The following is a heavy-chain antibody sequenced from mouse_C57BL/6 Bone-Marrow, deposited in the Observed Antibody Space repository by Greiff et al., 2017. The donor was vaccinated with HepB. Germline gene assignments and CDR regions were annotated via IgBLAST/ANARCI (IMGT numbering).Heavy chain of an antibody. CDR3: TTPCYGSSAWFAY. V-gene: IGHV14-4*01. CDR2: IDPENGDT. CDR1: GFNIKDDY. Sequence: VQLQQSGAELVRPGASVKLSCTASGFNIKDDYMHWVKQRPEQGLEWIGWIDPENGDTEYASKFQGKATITADTASNTAYLQLSSLTSEDTAVHYGTTPCYGSSAWFAYWGQGTLVTVSA. J-gene: IGHJ3*01. D-gene: IGHD1-1*01.